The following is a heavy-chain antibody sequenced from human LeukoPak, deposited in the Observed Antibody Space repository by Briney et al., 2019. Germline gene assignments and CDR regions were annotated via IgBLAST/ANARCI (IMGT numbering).Heavy chain of an antibody. Sequence: SVKVSCKASGGTFSSYTISWVRQAPGQGLEWMGRIIPILGIANYAQKLQGRVTMTTDTSTSTAYMELRSLRSDDTAVYYCAREEVDYGGNAFDYWGQGTLVTVSS. CDR1: GGTFSSYT. D-gene: IGHD4-23*01. V-gene: IGHV1-69*04. CDR3: AREEVDYGGNAFDY. J-gene: IGHJ4*02. CDR2: IIPILGIA.